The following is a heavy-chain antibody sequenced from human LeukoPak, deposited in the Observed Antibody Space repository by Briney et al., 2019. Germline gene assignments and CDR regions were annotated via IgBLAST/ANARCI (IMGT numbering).Heavy chain of an antibody. D-gene: IGHD3-10*01. CDR3: AKDHGSGSHYFDC. V-gene: IGHV3-15*01. CDR1: GFTFSTYP. CDR2: IKSIRDGGTI. Sequence: GGALRLSCTASGFTFSTYPMYWVRQAPGKGLEWVGRIKSIRDGGTIDYEEPVKGRFTISRDDSKNTLYLQMNSLKTEDTAVYYCAKDHGSGSHYFDCWGQGTLVTVSS. J-gene: IGHJ4*02.